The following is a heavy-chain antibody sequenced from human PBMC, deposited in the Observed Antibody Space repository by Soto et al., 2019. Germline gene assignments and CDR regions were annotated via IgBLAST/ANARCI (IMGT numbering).Heavy chain of an antibody. CDR1: GFTFSSYA. D-gene: IGHD6-13*01. J-gene: IGHJ3*02. V-gene: IGHV3-23*01. CDR2: ISASGADT. Sequence: VQLLESGGGLVQPGESLRLSCAASGFTFSSYAMSWVRQAPGKGLEWVSAISASGADTYYADSVKGRFTISRDNSKNTLYLQMNSLRADDTAVYYCAKHSPGDAFDIWGQGTMVTVSS. CDR3: AKHSPGDAFDI.